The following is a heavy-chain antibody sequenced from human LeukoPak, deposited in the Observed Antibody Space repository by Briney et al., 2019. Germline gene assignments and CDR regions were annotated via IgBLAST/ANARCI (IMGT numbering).Heavy chain of an antibody. CDR2: ISGSGGST. D-gene: IGHD6-13*01. Sequence: GGSLRLSCAASGFTFSSYAMSWVRQAPGKGLEWVSGISGSGGSTYYADSVKGRFTISRDTSKNTLYLQMNTLRAEDTAVYYCAKEGGSSTWYDGWFDPRGQGTLVTVSS. CDR1: GFTFSSYA. J-gene: IGHJ5*02. V-gene: IGHV3-23*01. CDR3: AKEGGSSTWYDGWFDP.